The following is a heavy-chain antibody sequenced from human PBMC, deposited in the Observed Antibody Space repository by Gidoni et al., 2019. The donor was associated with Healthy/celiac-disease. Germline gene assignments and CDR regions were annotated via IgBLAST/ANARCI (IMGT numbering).Heavy chain of an antibody. D-gene: IGHD6-13*01. J-gene: IGHJ4*02. Sequence: QVRLRQLGAGRFNPSETLSLTFAVYGGSFVGYYWSRGREPPGKGLEWIWAINHSGSTNYNPSLKSRVTISVDTSKNQFSLKLSSVTAADTAGYYCARTGGSSSWYGGVYWGQGTLVTVSS. CDR2: INHSGST. CDR3: ARTGGSSSWYGGVY. V-gene: IGHV4-34*01. CDR1: GGSFVGYY.